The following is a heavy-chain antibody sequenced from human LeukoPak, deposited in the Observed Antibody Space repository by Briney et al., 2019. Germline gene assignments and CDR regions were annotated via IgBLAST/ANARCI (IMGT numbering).Heavy chain of an antibody. CDR3: ARHEGHSYGYAFDY. CDR2: IKQDGSEK. J-gene: IGHJ4*02. CDR1: GFTFSTYW. Sequence: PGGSLRLSCEASGFTFSTYWMSWVRQAPGKGLEWVANIKQDGSEKYYGDSVKGRFTISRDNAKNSLYLQMNSLRVEDTAVYYCARHEGHSYGYAFDYWGQGTLVTVSS. D-gene: IGHD5-18*01. V-gene: IGHV3-7*01.